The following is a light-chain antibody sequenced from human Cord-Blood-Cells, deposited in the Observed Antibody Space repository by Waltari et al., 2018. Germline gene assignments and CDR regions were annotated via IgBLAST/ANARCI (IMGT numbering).Light chain of an antibody. V-gene: IGLV2-23*01. Sequence: QSALTQPASVSGSPGQSITIPCTGTSSDVGRYNLVPWYQQHPGKAPKPMIYEGSNRPSGVSNRFSGSKSGNTASLTISGLQAEDEADYYCCSYAGSSTVVFGGGTKLTVL. J-gene: IGLJ2*01. CDR2: EGS. CDR3: CSYAGSSTVV. CDR1: SSDVGRYNL.